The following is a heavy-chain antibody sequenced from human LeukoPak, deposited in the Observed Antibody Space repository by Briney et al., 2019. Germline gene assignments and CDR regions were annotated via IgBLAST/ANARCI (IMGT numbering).Heavy chain of an antibody. J-gene: IGHJ6*03. D-gene: IGHD5-18*01. V-gene: IGHV1-2*02. Sequence: ASVKVSCKASGYTFTGYYMHWVRQAPGQGLEYMGWINPNSGGTNFAQKFQGRVTMTRDTSISTAYMELSSLRSEDTAVYYCARSARIGYPPYYYMDVWGKGTTVTISS. CDR2: INPNSGGT. CDR3: ARSARIGYPPYYYMDV. CDR1: GYTFTGYY.